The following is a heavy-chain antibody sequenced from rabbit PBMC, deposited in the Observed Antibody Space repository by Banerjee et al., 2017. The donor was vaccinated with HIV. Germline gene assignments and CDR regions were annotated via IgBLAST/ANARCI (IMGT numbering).Heavy chain of an antibody. V-gene: IGHV1S43*01. CDR3: ARATLYYNGDADYGYVSCSL. J-gene: IGHJ6*01. CDR2: IYTISGST. CDR1: GIDFSSYYY. D-gene: IGHD6-1*01. Sequence: QQQLEESGGGLVKPGGTLTLTCKASGIDFSSYYYMCWVRQAPGKGLELIACIYTISGSTYYASWVNGRFTISRSTSLSTVDLKMTSLTAADTATYFCARATLYYNGDADYGYVSCSLRGPGTLVTVS.